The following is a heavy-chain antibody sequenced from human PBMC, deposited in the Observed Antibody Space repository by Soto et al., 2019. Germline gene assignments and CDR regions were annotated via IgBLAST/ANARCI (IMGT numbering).Heavy chain of an antibody. CDR2: IWYDGSNK. CDR1: GFTFSSYG. CDR3: ARDQASGSYYGDY. V-gene: IGHV3-33*01. D-gene: IGHD1-26*01. J-gene: IGHJ4*02. Sequence: QVQLVESGGGVVQPGRSLRLSCAASGFTFSSYGMHWVRQAPGKGLEWVAVIWYDGSNKYYADSVKGQFTISRDNSKNTLYLQMNSLRAEDTAVYYCARDQASGSYYGDYWGQGTLVTVSS.